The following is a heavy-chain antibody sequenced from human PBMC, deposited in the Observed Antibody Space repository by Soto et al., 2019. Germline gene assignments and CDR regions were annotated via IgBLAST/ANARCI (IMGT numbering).Heavy chain of an antibody. D-gene: IGHD3-10*01. Sequence: GASVKVSCKASGYTFTSYDINWVRQATGQGLEWMGWMNPNSGNTGYAQKFQGRVTMTRNTSISTAYMELSSLRSEDTAVYYCAREASYYYGSGSPSGYYYYYLAVWGKGTTVTVSS. CDR1: GYTFTSYD. CDR3: AREASYYYGSGSPSGYYYYYLAV. CDR2: MNPNSGNT. V-gene: IGHV1-8*01. J-gene: IGHJ6*03.